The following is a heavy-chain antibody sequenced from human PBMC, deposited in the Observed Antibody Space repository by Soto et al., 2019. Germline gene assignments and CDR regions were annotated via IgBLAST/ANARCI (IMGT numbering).Heavy chain of an antibody. D-gene: IGHD5-12*01. CDR3: GRDQSGSGYYVDWIDP. CDR1: GFTFSSYA. CDR2: IAYDGRNK. Sequence: TGGSLRLSCAASGFTFSSYAMHWVRQAPGKGLEWVAVIAYDGRNKYYADSVKGRVTFTRDTVATTVNMELTSLTSEDTAVYYCGRDQSGSGYYVDWIDPWGQGTLVTVSS. J-gene: IGHJ5*02. V-gene: IGHV3-30*04.